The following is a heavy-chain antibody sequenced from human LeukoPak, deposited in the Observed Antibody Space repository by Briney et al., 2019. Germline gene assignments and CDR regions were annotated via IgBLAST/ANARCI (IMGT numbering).Heavy chain of an antibody. CDR2: IGGSDGST. V-gene: IGHV3-23*01. CDR1: GFTFSSYA. J-gene: IGHJ4*02. Sequence: GGSLRLSCAASGFTFSSYAMSWVRQAPGKGLEWVSAIGGSDGSTYYADSVRGRFTISRDNSKNTLYLQMNSLRAEDTAVYYCAKDRGIAVAGSFDYWGQGTLVTVSS. CDR3: AKDRGIAVAGSFDY. D-gene: IGHD6-19*01.